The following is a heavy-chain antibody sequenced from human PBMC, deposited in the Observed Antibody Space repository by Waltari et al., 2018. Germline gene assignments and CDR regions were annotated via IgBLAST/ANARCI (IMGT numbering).Heavy chain of an antibody. Sequence: QVQLQQWGAGLLKPSETLSLTCAVYGGSFSGYYWSWIRQPPGKGLEWIGEINHSGSTNYNPSLKSRVTISVDTSKNQFSLKLSSVTAADTAVYYCARGQRFLEWLTLADYFDYWGQGTLVTVSS. J-gene: IGHJ4*02. V-gene: IGHV4-34*01. CDR1: GGSFSGYY. D-gene: IGHD3-3*01. CDR3: ARGQRFLEWLTLADYFDY. CDR2: INHSGST.